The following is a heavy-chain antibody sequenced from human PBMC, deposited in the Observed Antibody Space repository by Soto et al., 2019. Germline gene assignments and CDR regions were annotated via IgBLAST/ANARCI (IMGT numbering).Heavy chain of an antibody. V-gene: IGHV3-30*18. CDR2: ISYDGSNK. J-gene: IGHJ4*02. CDR1: GFTFSSYG. CDR3: GKLRWPDLNY. Sequence: QVQLVESGGGVVQPGRSLRLSCAASGFTFSSYGMHWVRQAPGKGLEWVAVISYDGSNKYYADSVKGRFTISRDNSRNTRYRQMTGLRAEDPAGNYCGKLRWPDLNYGGQGTLFTVS. D-gene: IGHD6-13*01.